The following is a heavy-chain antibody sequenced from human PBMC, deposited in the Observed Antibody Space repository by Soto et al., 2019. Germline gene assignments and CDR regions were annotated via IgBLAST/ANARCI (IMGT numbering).Heavy chain of an antibody. Sequence: PSETLSLTCTVSGGSISSYYWSWIRQPPGKGLEWIGYIYYSGSTNYNPSLKSRVTISVDTSKNQFSLKLSSVTAADTAVYYCASLNYNFAYWGQGTLVTVSS. V-gene: IGHV4-59*01. CDR3: ASLNYNFAY. D-gene: IGHD4-4*01. CDR1: GGSISSYY. J-gene: IGHJ4*02. CDR2: IYYSGST.